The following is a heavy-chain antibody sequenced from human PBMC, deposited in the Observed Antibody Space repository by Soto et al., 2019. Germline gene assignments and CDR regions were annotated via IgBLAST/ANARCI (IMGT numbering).Heavy chain of an antibody. CDR3: ARGGGFGLPPGYYFPMDL. CDR1: GFAFSSHA. J-gene: IGHJ6*02. D-gene: IGHD3-10*01. CDR2: ITGSGDDT. Sequence: EVQLLESGGGLVEPGGSLRLSCVASGFAFSSHAMSWVRLPPGKGLEWVSVITGSGDDTFYAGSVKGRFSISRDNSKNTVYLQLNRLRVEDTAIYYCARGGGFGLPPGYYFPMDLWGQGTSVTLSS. V-gene: IGHV3-23*01.